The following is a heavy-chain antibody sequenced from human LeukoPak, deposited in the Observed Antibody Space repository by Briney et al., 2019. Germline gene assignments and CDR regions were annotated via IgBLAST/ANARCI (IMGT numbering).Heavy chain of an antibody. CDR2: VHYSLST. V-gene: IGHV4-61*08. Sequence: SQTLSLTCTVSGGSISSGGYYWSWIRQHPGKGLEWIGNVHYSLSTNSNPSLKSRVTISLDTSKNQFSLKLSSVTAADTAVYYCARAGQFISARPITFDYWGQGSLVTVSS. CDR3: ARAGQFISARPITFDY. D-gene: IGHD6-6*01. J-gene: IGHJ4*02. CDR1: GGSISSGGYY.